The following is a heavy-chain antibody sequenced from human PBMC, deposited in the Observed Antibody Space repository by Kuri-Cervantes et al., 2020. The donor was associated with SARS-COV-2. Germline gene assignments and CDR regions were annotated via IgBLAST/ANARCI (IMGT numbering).Heavy chain of an antibody. V-gene: IGHV1-69*13. CDR3: ASCNIVATHGLYYYYYMDV. CDR2: IIPIFGTA. J-gene: IGHJ6*03. Sequence: SVQVSCKASGGTFSSYAISWVRQAPGQGLEWMGGIIPIFGTANYAQKFQGRVTITEDESTSTAYMELSNLRSEDTAVYYCASCNIVATHGLYYYYYMDVWGKGTTVTVSS. CDR1: GGTFSSYA. D-gene: IGHD5-12*01.